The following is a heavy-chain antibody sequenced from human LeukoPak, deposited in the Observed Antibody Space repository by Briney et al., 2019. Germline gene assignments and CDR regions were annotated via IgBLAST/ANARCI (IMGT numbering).Heavy chain of an antibody. J-gene: IGHJ4*02. D-gene: IGHD4-17*01. CDR2: ISGSGGST. V-gene: IGHV3-23*01. Sequence: PGGSLRLSCAASGFTFSSYAMSWVRQAPGKGLEWVSAISGSGGSTYYADSVKGRFTVSRDNSKNTLYLQMNTLRAEDTAVYYCARGRTDDYGDYFDYWGQGTLVTVSS. CDR1: GFTFSSYA. CDR3: ARGRTDDYGDYFDY.